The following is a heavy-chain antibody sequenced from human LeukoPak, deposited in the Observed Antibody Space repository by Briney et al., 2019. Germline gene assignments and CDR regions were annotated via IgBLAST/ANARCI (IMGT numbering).Heavy chain of an antibody. D-gene: IGHD2-2*01. CDR1: GYTFNGYY. CDR3: AKDVGELCSSTNCYASDY. Sequence: ASVKVSCKASGYTFNGYYIHWVRQAPGQGLEWMGWSSPNSGDTNYAQKFQGRVTMTRDTSISTAYMELSRLRSDDTAVYYCAKDVGELCSSTNCYASDYWGQGTLVTVSS. J-gene: IGHJ4*02. CDR2: SSPNSGDT. V-gene: IGHV1-2*02.